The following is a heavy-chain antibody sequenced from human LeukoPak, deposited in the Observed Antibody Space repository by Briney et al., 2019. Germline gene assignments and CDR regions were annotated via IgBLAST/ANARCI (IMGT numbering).Heavy chain of an antibody. Sequence: GGSLRLSCAASGFTFSSYWMHWVRQAPGKGLVWVSRINSDGSSTTYADSVKGRFTISRDNAKNTLYLHMNSLRAEDTAMYYCVRQYSYDSSGYYPWDYWGQGTLVTVSS. CDR1: GFTFSSYW. V-gene: IGHV3-74*01. D-gene: IGHD3-22*01. CDR2: INSDGSST. CDR3: VRQYSYDSSGYYPWDY. J-gene: IGHJ4*02.